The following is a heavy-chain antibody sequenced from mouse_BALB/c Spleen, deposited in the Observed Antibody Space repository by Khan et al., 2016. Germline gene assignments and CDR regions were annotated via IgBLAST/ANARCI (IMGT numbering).Heavy chain of an antibody. CDR3: ARFRYGNY. CDR2: INTYTGEP. V-gene: IGHV9-1*02. D-gene: IGHD2-10*02. CDR1: GYTFTNYG. Sequence: QIQLVQSGPELKKPGATVKISCKASGYTFTNYGTNWVTQTPAPSFKWMGWINTYTGEPTYAEKRQGPFAFCLETSASTAYLQSNNRKKEDMANYFCARFRYGNYWGQGTTLPVSP. J-gene: IGHJ2*01.